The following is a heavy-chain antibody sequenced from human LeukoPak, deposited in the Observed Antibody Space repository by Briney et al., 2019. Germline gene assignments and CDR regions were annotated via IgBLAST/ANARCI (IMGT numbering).Heavy chain of an antibody. D-gene: IGHD3-22*01. V-gene: IGHV4-59*01. J-gene: IGHJ6*03. CDR2: IYYSGST. Sequence: PSETLSLTXTVSGGSISSYYWSWIRQPPGKGLEWIGYIYYSGSTNYNPSLKSRVTISVDTSKNQFSLKLSSVTAADTAVYYCAGIQYYYDSSGYYPEYYYYYYMDVWGKGTTVTVSS. CDR1: GGSISSYY. CDR3: AGIQYYYDSSGYYPEYYYYYYMDV.